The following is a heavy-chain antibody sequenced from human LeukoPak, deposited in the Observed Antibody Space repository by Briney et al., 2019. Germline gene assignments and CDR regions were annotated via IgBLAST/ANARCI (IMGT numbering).Heavy chain of an antibody. Sequence: PGRSLRLSCAASGFTFDDYAMHWVRQAPGKGLEWVSGISWNSGSIGYADSVKGRFTISRDSAKNSLYLQMNSLRAEDTALYYCAKDLVLGGTTGFDYWGQGTLVTVSS. CDR1: GFTFDDYA. V-gene: IGHV3-9*01. D-gene: IGHD3-16*01. CDR3: AKDLVLGGTTGFDY. J-gene: IGHJ4*02. CDR2: ISWNSGSI.